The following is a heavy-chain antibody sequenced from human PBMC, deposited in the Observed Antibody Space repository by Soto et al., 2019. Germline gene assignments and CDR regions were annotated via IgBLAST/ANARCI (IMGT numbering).Heavy chain of an antibody. D-gene: IGHD3-3*01. J-gene: IGHJ5*02. CDR3: ATGGIYYGA. V-gene: IGHV3-11*01. CDR1: GFPFVHNY. Sequence: GGSLRLSCAASGFPFVHNYLTWIRQAPGKGLEWLSYMATRGSPTYYADSVKGRFTISTDTAKNSLYLQMDSLRPDDTATYYCATGGIYYGAWGQGTLVTVSS. CDR2: MATRGSPT.